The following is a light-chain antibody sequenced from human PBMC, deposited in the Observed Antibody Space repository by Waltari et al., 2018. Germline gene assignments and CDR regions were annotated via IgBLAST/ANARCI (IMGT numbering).Light chain of an antibody. Sequence: QSALTQAASVSGSPGQSITISCPGTTSYVGTYAYFSWYQQHPGKAPKLIIYEVRNRPLGVSNRFSGSKSGITASLSISGLQAEDEAYYYCSSYTSSSTWVFGGGTKLTVL. CDR2: EVR. CDR3: SSYTSSSTWV. J-gene: IGLJ3*02. CDR1: TSYVGTYAY. V-gene: IGLV2-14*01.